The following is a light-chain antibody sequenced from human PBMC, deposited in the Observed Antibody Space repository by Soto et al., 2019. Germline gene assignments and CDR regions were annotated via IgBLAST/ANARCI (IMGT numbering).Light chain of an antibody. J-gene: IGKJ1*01. CDR1: QSVSSN. CDR3: QQYNNWPRT. Sequence: EIVMTQSPASLSVPPGERATLSCGASQSVSSNLAWYQQKPGQAPRLLIYGASTRATDIPARFSGSGSGTEFTLTISSLQSEDFAIYYCQQYNNWPRTFGQGTKV. V-gene: IGKV3-15*01. CDR2: GAS.